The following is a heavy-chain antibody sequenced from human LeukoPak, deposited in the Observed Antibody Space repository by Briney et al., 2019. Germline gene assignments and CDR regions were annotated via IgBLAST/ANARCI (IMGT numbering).Heavy chain of an antibody. CDR2: INPNSGGT. CDR3: ARDSSGWNKNFDY. Sequence: ASVKVSCKASGYTFTGYFMHWVRQAPGQGLEWMGWINPNSGGTSYAQKFQGRVTMTRDTSISTAYMELSRLRSDDTAVYYCARDSSGWNKNFDYWGQGTLVTVSS. D-gene: IGHD6-19*01. J-gene: IGHJ4*02. CDR1: GYTFTGYF. V-gene: IGHV1-2*02.